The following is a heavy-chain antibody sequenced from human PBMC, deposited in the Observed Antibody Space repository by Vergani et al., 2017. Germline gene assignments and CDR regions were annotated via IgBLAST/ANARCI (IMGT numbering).Heavy chain of an antibody. CDR3: ARDVSLQSIAAPVYYMDV. CDR1: GGTFSSYT. Sequence: QVQLVQSGAEVKKPGSSVKVSCKASGGTFSSYTISWVRQAPGQGLEWMGRIIPILGIANYAQKFQGRVTLAADKSTSTAYMELSSLRSEDTAVCYCARDVSLQSIAAPVYYMDVWGKGTTVTVSS. J-gene: IGHJ6*03. V-gene: IGHV1-69*08. D-gene: IGHD6-6*01. CDR2: IIPILGIA.